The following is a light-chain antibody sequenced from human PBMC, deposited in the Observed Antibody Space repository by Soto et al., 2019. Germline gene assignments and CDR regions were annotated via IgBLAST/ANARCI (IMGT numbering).Light chain of an antibody. V-gene: IGKV3-20*01. CDR3: QQYGSSTGT. CDR2: GAS. CDR1: QSVSSSY. J-gene: IGKJ1*01. Sequence: EIVLTQSPGPLSLSPGERATLSCRSSQSVSSSYLAWYQQQPGQAPRLLIYGASSRATGIPDRFSGSWSGTDCTLTISRLEPEDVAVYYCQQYGSSTGTLGQGTKVDI.